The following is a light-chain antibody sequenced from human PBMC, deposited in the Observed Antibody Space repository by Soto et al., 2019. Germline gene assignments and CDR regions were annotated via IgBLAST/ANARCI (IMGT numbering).Light chain of an antibody. Sequence: DIQMTQSPSSLSASVGDRVTITCRASQSISSYLNWYQQKPGKAPKLLIYAASSLQSGVPSRFSGSGSGTDFTLTISSLQPEDFATYYCQQSYSTPLTCGGGTKVDI. V-gene: IGKV1-39*01. CDR1: QSISSY. J-gene: IGKJ4*01. CDR3: QQSYSTPLT. CDR2: AAS.